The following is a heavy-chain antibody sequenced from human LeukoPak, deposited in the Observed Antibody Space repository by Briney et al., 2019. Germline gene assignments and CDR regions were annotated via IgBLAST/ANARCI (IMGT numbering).Heavy chain of an antibody. CDR3: ARYGGNSVVFDY. J-gene: IGHJ4*02. CDR1: GYTFTGYY. V-gene: IGHV1-2*02. D-gene: IGHD4-23*01. Sequence: ASVTVSCTASGYTFTGYYMHWVRQAPGQGLEWMGWINPNSGGTNYAQKFQGRVTMTRDTSISTAYMELSRLRSDDTAVYYCARYGGNSVVFDYWGQGTLGTVSS. CDR2: INPNSGGT.